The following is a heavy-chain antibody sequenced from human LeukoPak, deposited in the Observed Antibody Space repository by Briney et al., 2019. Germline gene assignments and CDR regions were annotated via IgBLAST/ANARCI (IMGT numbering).Heavy chain of an antibody. Sequence: GGSLRLSCAASGFTFSSYWMHWVRQAPGKGLVLVSRINSDVSSTSDPDTVRGRFTITRDNAKSTLNLQMNSQRAEAKAVDYCARLHYDILTGLGVDYGGQGTLVTAS. V-gene: IGHV3-74*01. D-gene: IGHD3-9*01. CDR2: INSDVSST. J-gene: IGHJ4*02. CDR3: ARLHYDILTGLGVDY. CDR1: GFTFSSYW.